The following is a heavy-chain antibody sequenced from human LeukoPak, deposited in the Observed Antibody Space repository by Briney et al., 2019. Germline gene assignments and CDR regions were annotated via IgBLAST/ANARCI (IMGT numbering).Heavy chain of an antibody. CDR2: ISSSSSYI. D-gene: IGHD3-22*01. V-gene: IGHV3-21*01. J-gene: IGHJ5*02. Sequence: GGSLRLSCGASGFTFSSYSMNWVRQAPGEGLEWVSSISSSSSYIYYADSVKGRFTISRDNAKNSLYLQMNSLRAEDTAVYYCARARGYYYDSSGYLSDHWGQGTLVTVSS. CDR3: ARARGYYYDSSGYLSDH. CDR1: GFTFSSYS.